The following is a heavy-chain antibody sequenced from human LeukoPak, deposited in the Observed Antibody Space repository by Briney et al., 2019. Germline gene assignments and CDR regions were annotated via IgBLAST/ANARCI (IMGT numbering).Heavy chain of an antibody. Sequence: GASVKVSCKVSGYTLTELSMHWVRQAPGQGLEWMGIINPSGGSTSYAQKFQGRVTMTRDTSTSTVYMELSSLRSEDTAVYYCARASAGVGAVAGYNWFDPWGQGTLVTVSS. J-gene: IGHJ5*02. CDR1: GYTLTELS. D-gene: IGHD6-19*01. V-gene: IGHV1-46*01. CDR2: INPSGGST. CDR3: ARASAGVGAVAGYNWFDP.